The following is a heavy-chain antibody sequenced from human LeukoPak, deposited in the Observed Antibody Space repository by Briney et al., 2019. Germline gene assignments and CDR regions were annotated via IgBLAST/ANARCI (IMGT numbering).Heavy chain of an antibody. CDR1: GGSFSGYY. Sequence: SETLSLTCAVYGGSFSGYYWSWIRQPPGKGLEWIGEINHSGSTNYNPSLKSRVTISVDTSKNQFSLKLSSVTAADTAAYYCTKSDGYDLIRICGRGTMVTVSS. CDR3: TKSDGYDLIRI. D-gene: IGHD3/OR15-3a*01. J-gene: IGHJ3*02. CDR2: INHSGST. V-gene: IGHV4-34*03.